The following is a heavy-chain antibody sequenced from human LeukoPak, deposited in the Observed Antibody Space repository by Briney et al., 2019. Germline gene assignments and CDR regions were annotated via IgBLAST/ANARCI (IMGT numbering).Heavy chain of an antibody. CDR1: GGSISSYY. J-gene: IGHJ6*03. CDR3: ARDGAHKNHYYSYYYMDV. V-gene: IGHV4-59*01. CDR2: IYYSGST. D-gene: IGHD3-16*01. Sequence: PSETLSLTCTVSGGSISSYYWSWIRQPPGKGLEWIGYIYYSGSTNYNPSLKSRVTISLDTSKNQFSLKLSSVTAADTAVYYCARDGAHKNHYYSYYYMDVWGKGTTVTVPS.